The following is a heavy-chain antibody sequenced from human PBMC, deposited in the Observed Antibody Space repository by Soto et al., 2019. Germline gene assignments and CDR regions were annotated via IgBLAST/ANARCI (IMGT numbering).Heavy chain of an antibody. Sequence: GESLKISCKGSGYSFTSYWIGWVRQMPGKGLEWMGIIYPGDSDTRYSPSFQGQVTISADKSISTAYLQWSSLKASDTAMYYCARSSVSGRYYDFYAMDVWGQGTTGSVSS. CDR2: IYPGDSDT. V-gene: IGHV5-51*01. J-gene: IGHJ6*02. CDR1: GYSFTSYW. D-gene: IGHD6-19*01. CDR3: ARSSVSGRYYDFYAMDV.